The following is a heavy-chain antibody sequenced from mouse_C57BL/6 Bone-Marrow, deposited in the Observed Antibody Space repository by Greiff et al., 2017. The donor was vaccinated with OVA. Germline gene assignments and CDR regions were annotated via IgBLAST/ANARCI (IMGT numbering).Heavy chain of an antibody. CDR1: GYTFTEYT. CDR3: ARHDLYGSTPYWYFDV. D-gene: IGHD1-1*01. V-gene: IGHV1-62-2*01. J-gene: IGHJ1*03. CDR2: FYPGSGSI. Sequence: VQVVESGAELVKPGASVKLSCKASGYTFTEYTIHWVKQRSGQGLEWIGWFYPGSGSIKYNEKFKDKATLTADKSSSTVYMELSRLTSEDSAVYFCARHDLYGSTPYWYFDVWGTGTTVTVSS.